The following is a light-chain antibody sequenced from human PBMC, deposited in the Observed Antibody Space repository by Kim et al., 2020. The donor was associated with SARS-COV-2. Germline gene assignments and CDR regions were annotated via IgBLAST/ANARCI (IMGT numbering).Light chain of an antibody. CDR1: HSLLHSDGKTY. V-gene: IGKV2D-29*01. J-gene: IGKJ4*01. CDR3: MQSKECPLT. CDR2: EVS. Sequence: EIVMTQTPLSLSVTPGQPASISCTSTHSLLHSDGKTYFYWYLLRPGQPPQLLLCEVSNRISGVPDRFSGSGSGTDFTLKISRVEDEDVGEVYCMQSKECPLTFGGGTKVDIE.